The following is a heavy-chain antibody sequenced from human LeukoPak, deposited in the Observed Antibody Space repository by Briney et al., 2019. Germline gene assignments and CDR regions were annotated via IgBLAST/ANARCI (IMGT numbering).Heavy chain of an antibody. CDR3: ARARRDGYKIFDY. CDR2: ISNDGSKK. Sequence: PGGSLRLSCAASGFTFSTYAMSWVRQAPGKGLDWVAVISNDGSKKYYADSVKGRFTISRDNSKNTLSLQVSSLRSEDTAVYYCARARRDGYKIFDYWGQGTLVTVSS. J-gene: IGHJ4*02. D-gene: IGHD5-24*01. CDR1: GFTFSTYA. V-gene: IGHV3-30*03.